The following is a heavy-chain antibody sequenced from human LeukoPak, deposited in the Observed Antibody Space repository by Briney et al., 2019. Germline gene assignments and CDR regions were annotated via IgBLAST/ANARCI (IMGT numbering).Heavy chain of an antibody. V-gene: IGHV1-69*04. CDR2: IIPILGIA. J-gene: IGHJ1*01. CDR1: GYTFTSYV. Sequence: SVTVSFKASGYTFTSYVISWVRQAPGQGLEWMGRIIPILGIANYAQKFQGRVTITADKSTSTAYMELSSLRSEDTAVYYCARVGNGVVVTEVEYFQHWGQGTLVTVSS. CDR3: ARVGNGVVVTEVEYFQH. D-gene: IGHD2-21*02.